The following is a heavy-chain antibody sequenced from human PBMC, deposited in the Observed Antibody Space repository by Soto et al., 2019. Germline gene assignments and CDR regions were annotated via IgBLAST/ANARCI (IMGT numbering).Heavy chain of an antibody. Sequence: SETLSLTCTVSSGSISSGGYYWSWIRQHPGKGLEWIGYIYYSGSAYYNPSLKSRVTISVDTSKNQFSLRLSSVTAADTAVYYCARVGYYDASRYNPFNIWGQGTMVTVS. J-gene: IGHJ3*02. V-gene: IGHV4-31*03. CDR3: ARVGYYDASRYNPFNI. CDR1: SGSISSGGYY. D-gene: IGHD3-22*01. CDR2: IYYSGSA.